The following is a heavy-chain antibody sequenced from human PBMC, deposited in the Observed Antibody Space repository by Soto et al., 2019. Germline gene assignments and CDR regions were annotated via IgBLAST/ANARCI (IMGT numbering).Heavy chain of an antibody. Sequence: EASVKVSCKASGYTFTSYGISWVRQAPGQGLEWMGWISAYNGNTNYAQKLQGRVTMTTDTSTSTAYMELRSLRSDDTAVYYCARDTRLRLPSSRGSGSYNYWGQGTLVTVPQ. J-gene: IGHJ4*02. V-gene: IGHV1-18*01. CDR2: ISAYNGNT. D-gene: IGHD3-10*01. CDR1: GYTFTSYG. CDR3: ARDTRLRLPSSRGSGSYNY.